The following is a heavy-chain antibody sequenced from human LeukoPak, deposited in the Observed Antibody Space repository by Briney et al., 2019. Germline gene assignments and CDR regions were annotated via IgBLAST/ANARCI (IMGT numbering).Heavy chain of an antibody. V-gene: IGHV3-30*18. D-gene: IGHD3-22*01. J-gene: IGHJ6*02. Sequence: PGRSLRLSCAASGLTFSTYGMHWVRQAPGKGLEWVAVISYDGSYKFYADSVKGRFTISRDNSKNTLYLQMNSLRAEDTAVYFCAKDRITMIVNYYYGMDVWGLGTTVTVSS. CDR3: AKDRITMIVNYYYGMDV. CDR1: GLTFSTYG. CDR2: ISYDGSYK.